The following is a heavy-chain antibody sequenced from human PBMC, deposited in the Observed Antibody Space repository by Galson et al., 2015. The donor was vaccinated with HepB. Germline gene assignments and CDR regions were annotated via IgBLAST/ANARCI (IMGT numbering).Heavy chain of an antibody. Sequence: SLRLSCAAAGFTVSSSYMNCVRQTPGATLEWVSVLYRGGSSYYAGPGKGRFTISIDNSKNTLYLEVNSLRVEDTAVYYCASGPGTVTDYYFYMDVWGIGTTVTVSS. V-gene: IGHV3-53*01. CDR1: GFTVSSSY. CDR3: ASGPGTVTDYYFYMDV. D-gene: IGHD4-17*01. J-gene: IGHJ6*03. CDR2: LYRGGSS.